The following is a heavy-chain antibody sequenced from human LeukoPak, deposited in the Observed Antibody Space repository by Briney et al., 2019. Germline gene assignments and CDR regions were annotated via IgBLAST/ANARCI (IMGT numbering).Heavy chain of an antibody. J-gene: IGHJ4*02. D-gene: IGHD1-26*01. Sequence: GASVKVSCKASGYTSTTYGISWVRQAPGQGLEWMGWISAHNGDTNYAQRLQGRVTMTTDTSTSTAYMELRSLRSDDTAVYYCARVKARSGSYSLDYWGQGTLVTVSS. V-gene: IGHV1-18*01. CDR3: ARVKARSGSYSLDY. CDR2: ISAHNGDT. CDR1: GYTSTTYG.